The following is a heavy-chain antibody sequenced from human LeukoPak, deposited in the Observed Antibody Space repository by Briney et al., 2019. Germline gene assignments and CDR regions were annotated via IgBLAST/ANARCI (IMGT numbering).Heavy chain of an antibody. CDR3: ARDLAVAGTH. CDR1: RFTFSSYA. J-gene: IGHJ4*02. D-gene: IGHD6-19*01. V-gene: IGHV3-30*04. Sequence: PGGSLRLSCAASRFTFSSYAMHWVRQAPGKGLDWVAVISYDGRNKNYANSVKGRFTISRDNSKNTLYLQMNSLRAEDTAVYYCARDLAVAGTHWGQGTLVTVSS. CDR2: ISYDGRNK.